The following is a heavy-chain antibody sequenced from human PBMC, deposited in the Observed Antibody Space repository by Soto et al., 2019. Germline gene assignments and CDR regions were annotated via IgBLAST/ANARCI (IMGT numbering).Heavy chain of an antibody. CDR3: ARRDYYDRSGFDY. Sequence: SDTLSLTCTVSAGSISSGDYYWSWIRQPPGKGLEWIGYIYYSGSTYYNPSLKSRVTISVDTSKNQFSLKLSSVTAADMAVYYCARRDYYDRSGFDYWGQGTLVPASS. D-gene: IGHD3-22*01. CDR2: IYYSGST. J-gene: IGHJ4*02. CDR1: AGSISSGDYY. V-gene: IGHV4-30-4*02.